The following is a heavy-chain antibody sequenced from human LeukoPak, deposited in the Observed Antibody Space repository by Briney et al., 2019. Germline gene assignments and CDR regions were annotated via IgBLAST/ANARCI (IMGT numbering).Heavy chain of an antibody. CDR1: GFIFSDHY. CDR3: ASPVGATTVRAFDI. D-gene: IGHD1-26*01. V-gene: IGHV3-72*01. CDR2: TRNEANIYTT. Sequence: GGSLRHSCAASGFIFSDHYMDWVRQAPGKGLEWVGRTRNEANIYTTKYAASVKGRFTISRDDSKNSLYLQMNSLKTEDTAVYYCASPVGATTVRAFDIWGQGTIVTVSS. J-gene: IGHJ3*02.